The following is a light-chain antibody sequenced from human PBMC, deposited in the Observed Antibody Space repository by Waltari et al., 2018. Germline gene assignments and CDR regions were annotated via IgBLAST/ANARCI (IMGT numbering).Light chain of an antibody. CDR2: AAS. CDR3: QQSYSTPPIT. V-gene: IGKV1-39*01. J-gene: IGKJ2*01. Sequence: DIQMTQSPSSLSASVGDRVTITCRASQNINKYLNWYQQKPGKAPKLLIYAASSLQSGVPSRFSGSGSGTDYTLTISSLQPEDSATYYCQQSYSTPPITFGQGTKLEI. CDR1: QNINKY.